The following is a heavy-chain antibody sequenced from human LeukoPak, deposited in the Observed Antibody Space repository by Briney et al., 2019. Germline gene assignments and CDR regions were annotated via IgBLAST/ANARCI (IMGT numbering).Heavy chain of an antibody. CDR2: IIPIFGTA. CDR3: ARVMSSSSRWFDP. CDR1: GGTFSSYA. D-gene: IGHD6-6*01. Sequence: SVKVSCKASGGTFSSYAISWVRQAPGQGLEWMGGIIPIFGTANYAQKFQGRVTITTDESTSTAYMELSSLRSEDTAVYYCARVMSSSSRWFDPWGQGTLVTVPS. V-gene: IGHV1-69*05. J-gene: IGHJ5*02.